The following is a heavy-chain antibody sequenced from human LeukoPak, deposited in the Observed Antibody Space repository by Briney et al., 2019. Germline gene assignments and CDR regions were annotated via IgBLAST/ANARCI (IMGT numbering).Heavy chain of an antibody. CDR2: ISYDGSNK. J-gene: IGHJ6*02. V-gene: IGHV3-30*18. CDR3: AKDSRPQGSSWYRETYYYYYGMDV. D-gene: IGHD6-13*01. Sequence: GGSLRLSCAASGFTFSSYGMHWVRQAPGKGLEWVAVISYDGSNKYYADSVKGRFTISRDNSKYTLYLQMNSLRAEDTAVYYCAKDSRPQGSSWYRETYYYYYGMDVWGQGTTVTVSS. CDR1: GFTFSSYG.